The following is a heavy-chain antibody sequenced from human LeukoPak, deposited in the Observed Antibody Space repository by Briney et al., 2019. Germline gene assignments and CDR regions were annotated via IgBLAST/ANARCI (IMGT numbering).Heavy chain of an antibody. V-gene: IGHV1-8*01. Sequence: GASVKVSCKASGYTFTSYDINWVRQATGQGLEWMGWMNPNSGNTGYAQKFQGRVTMTRNSSITTAYMELSSLRPEDTAVYYCARRHGRCSDGSCYYPDYWGQGTLVTASS. J-gene: IGHJ4*02. CDR1: GYTFTSYD. CDR2: MNPNSGNT. CDR3: ARRHGRCSDGSCYYPDY. D-gene: IGHD2-15*01.